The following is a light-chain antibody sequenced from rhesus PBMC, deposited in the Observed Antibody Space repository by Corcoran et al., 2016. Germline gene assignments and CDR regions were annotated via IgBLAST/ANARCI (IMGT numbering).Light chain of an antibody. Sequence: DIQMTQSPSSLSASVGDRVTITCRASQGISNWLAWYQQKPGKAPKFRIYRASNLEKGVPSRFRGSGSGTDFTLTISSLQPEDIATYYCQQHDNSPYSFGQGTKVEIK. CDR2: RAS. CDR3: QQHDNSPYS. CDR1: QGISNW. V-gene: IGKV1-69*01. J-gene: IGKJ2*01.